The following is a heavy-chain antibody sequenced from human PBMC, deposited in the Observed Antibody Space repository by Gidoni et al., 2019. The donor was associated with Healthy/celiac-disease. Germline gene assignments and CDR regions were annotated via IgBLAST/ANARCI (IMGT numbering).Heavy chain of an antibody. V-gene: IGHV3-23*01. D-gene: IGHD5-12*01. J-gene: IGHJ4*02. CDR2: ISGSGGST. Sequence: EVQLLESGGGLVQPGGSLRLSCAASGFTFSSYALSWVRQAPGQGLEWVSAISGSGGSTYYADSVKGRFTISRDNSKNTLYLQMNSLRAEDTAVYYCAPDPRGYSGYDRRGYSYAVDYWGQGTLVTVSS. CDR3: APDPRGYSGYDRRGYSYAVDY. CDR1: GFTFSSYA.